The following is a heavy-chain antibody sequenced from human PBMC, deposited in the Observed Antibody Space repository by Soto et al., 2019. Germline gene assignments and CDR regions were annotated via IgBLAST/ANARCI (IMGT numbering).Heavy chain of an antibody. CDR2: TYYRSKWYN. CDR1: GDSVSSNSAA. CDR3: ARESVFSGGYHYYYYGMDV. J-gene: IGHJ6*02. V-gene: IGHV6-1*01. Sequence: SQTLSLTCAISGDSVSSNSAAWNWIRQSPSRGLEWLGRTYYRSKWYNDYAVSVKSRITINPDTSKNQFSLQLNSVTPEDTAVYYCARESVFSGGYHYYYYGMDVWGQGTTVTVSS. D-gene: IGHD1-26*01.